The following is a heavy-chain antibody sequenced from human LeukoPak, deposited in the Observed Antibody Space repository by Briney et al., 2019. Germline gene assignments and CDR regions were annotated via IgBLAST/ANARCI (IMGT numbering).Heavy chain of an antibody. CDR2: ISDDGVDQ. CDR1: GFIFSNYG. CDR3: ARAGGGILDY. V-gene: IGHV3-30*03. Sequence: PGGSLRLSCAASGFIFSNYGMHWVRQAPGKGLEWVAVISDDGVDQYYGNSVKGRFTISRDNSKNTLWLQMDSLTAADTAVYYCARAGGGILDYWGQGTLVTVSS. D-gene: IGHD3-16*01. J-gene: IGHJ4*02.